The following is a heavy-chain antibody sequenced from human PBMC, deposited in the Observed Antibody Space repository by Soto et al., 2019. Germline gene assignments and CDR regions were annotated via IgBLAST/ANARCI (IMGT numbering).Heavy chain of an antibody. V-gene: IGHV1-69*12. CDR3: ARESKGIAASDGMDV. Sequence: QVQLVQSGAEVKKPGSSVKVSCKASGGTFSSYAISWVRQAPGQGLEWMGGIIPIYGRANYVQKFQGRVTITADESTSTAYMELSSLRSEDTAVYYCARESKGIAASDGMDVWGQGTTVTVSS. J-gene: IGHJ6*02. D-gene: IGHD6-25*01. CDR2: IIPIYGRA. CDR1: GGTFSSYA.